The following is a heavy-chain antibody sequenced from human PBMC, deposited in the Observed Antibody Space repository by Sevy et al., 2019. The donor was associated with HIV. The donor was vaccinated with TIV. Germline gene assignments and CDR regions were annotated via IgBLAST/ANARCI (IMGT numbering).Heavy chain of an antibody. V-gene: IGHV4-39*01. J-gene: IGHJ6*02. CDR2: IYYSGST. Sequence: GSLRLSCTVSGGSISSSSYYWGWIRQPPGKGLEWIGSIYYSGSTYYNPSLKSRVTISVDTSKNQFSLKLSSVTAADTAVYYCARLSGYSSYVYHYGMDVWGQGTTVTVSS. D-gene: IGHD4-4*01. CDR1: GGSISSSSYY. CDR3: ARLSGYSSYVYHYGMDV.